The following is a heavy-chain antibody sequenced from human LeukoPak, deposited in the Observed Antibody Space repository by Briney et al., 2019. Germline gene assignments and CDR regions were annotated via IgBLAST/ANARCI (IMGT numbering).Heavy chain of an antibody. Sequence: PGGSLRLSCAASGFSFSSHDMDWVRQAPGKGLEWVSTISDSGDRTYFADSVKGRFTISRDNSKNALYLQMNSLRVEDTAVYYCAKDVRTISSLDYWGQGTLVTVSS. V-gene: IGHV3-23*01. CDR3: AKDVRTISSLDY. D-gene: IGHD3-9*01. CDR1: GFSFSSHD. J-gene: IGHJ4*02. CDR2: ISDSGDRT.